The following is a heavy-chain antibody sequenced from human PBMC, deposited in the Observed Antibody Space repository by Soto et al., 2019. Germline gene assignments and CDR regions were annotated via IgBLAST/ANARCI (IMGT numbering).Heavy chain of an antibody. J-gene: IGHJ4*02. CDR3: VGGSGWIFDY. CDR1: GFTFSSFW. V-gene: IGHV3-7*01. D-gene: IGHD6-19*01. CDR2: IKQDGSEK. Sequence: GGSLRLSCAASGFTFSSFWMNWVRQAPGKGLEWVANIKQDGSEKYYVDSVKGRFTISRDNAKNSLYLQMNSLRAEDTAVYYCVGGSGWIFDYWGQGTLVTVSS.